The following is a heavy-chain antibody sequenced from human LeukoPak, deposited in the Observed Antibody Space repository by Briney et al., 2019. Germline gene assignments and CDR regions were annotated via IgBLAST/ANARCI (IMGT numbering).Heavy chain of an antibody. CDR2: IYYTGTT. CDR1: GGSISSYY. Sequence: SETLSLTCTVSGGSISSYYWSWIRQPPGKGLEWIGSIYYTGTTYYNPSLKSRVTISVDTSKNQFSLKLSSVTAADTAVYYCARERSGYDFIYWGQGTLVTVSS. J-gene: IGHJ4*02. V-gene: IGHV4-39*07. D-gene: IGHD5-12*01. CDR3: ARERSGYDFIY.